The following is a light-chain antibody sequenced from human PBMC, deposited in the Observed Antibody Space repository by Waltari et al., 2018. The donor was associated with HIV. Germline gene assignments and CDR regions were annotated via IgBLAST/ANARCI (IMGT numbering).Light chain of an antibody. CDR2: EVS. CDR1: SSDVGGYNY. V-gene: IGLV2-14*01. Sequence: QSALTQPASVSGSPGQSITISCTGTSSDVGGYNYVSWYQQHPGKAPKLMIYEVSNRPSGVSNRFSGSKFGNTASLTISGLQAEDEADYYCSSYTSSSTLEGVVFGGGTKLTVL. CDR3: SSYTSSSTLEGVV. J-gene: IGLJ2*01.